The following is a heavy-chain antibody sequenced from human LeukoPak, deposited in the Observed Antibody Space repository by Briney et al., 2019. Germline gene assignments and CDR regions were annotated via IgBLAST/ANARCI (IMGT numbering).Heavy chain of an antibody. CDR3: ARGGGLLVAATFDY. CDR1: GFTFSSYE. J-gene: IGHJ4*02. CDR2: ISSSGSTI. D-gene: IGHD2-15*01. V-gene: IGHV3-48*03. Sequence: GGSLRLSCAASGFTFSSYEMNWVRQAPGKGLEWVSYISSSGSTIYYADSVKGRFTISRDKSKNTLYLQMSSLRAEDTAVYYCARGGGLLVAATFDYWGQGTLVTVSS.